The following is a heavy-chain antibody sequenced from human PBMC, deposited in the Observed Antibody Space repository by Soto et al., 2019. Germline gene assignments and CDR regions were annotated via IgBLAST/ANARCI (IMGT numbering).Heavy chain of an antibody. Sequence: GASVKVSCKASGYTFTSYYMHWVRQAPGQGLEWMGIINPSGGSTSYAQKFQGRVTMTRDRSKNTLYLQLDSLRVEDTAIYFCAKDLSSLGWLALGAPFGSWGQGTLVTVSS. D-gene: IGHD3-22*01. CDR1: GYTFTSYY. V-gene: IGHV1-46*01. J-gene: IGHJ4*02. CDR3: AKDLSSLGWLALGAPFGS. CDR2: INPSGGST.